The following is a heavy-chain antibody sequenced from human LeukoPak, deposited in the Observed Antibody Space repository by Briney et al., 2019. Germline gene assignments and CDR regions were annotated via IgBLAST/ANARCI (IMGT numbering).Heavy chain of an antibody. J-gene: IGHJ4*02. V-gene: IGHV3-7*01. CDR1: GFTFSSYW. CDR2: IKEDGSEK. D-gene: IGHD4/OR15-4a*01. CDR3: ARDRPRCFY. Sequence: PGGSLRLSCVTSGFTFSSYWMSWVRQAPGKRLEWVATIKEDGSEKYYVDSVKGRFTISRDNAKNTLYLQMNSLRAEDTAVYYCARDRPRCFYWGQGTLVTVSS.